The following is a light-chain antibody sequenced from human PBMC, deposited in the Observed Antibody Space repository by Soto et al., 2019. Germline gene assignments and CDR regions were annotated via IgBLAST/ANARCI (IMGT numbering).Light chain of an antibody. J-gene: IGKJ4*01. Sequence: EIVLTQSPGTLFLSPGERATLSCRASQSVSSSYLAWYQKKPGRAPRLLIYGASSRATGIPDRFSGSGSGTDFTLTISRLEPEDFAVYYCQQYSSPPLTFGGGTKVEI. CDR2: GAS. V-gene: IGKV3-20*01. CDR3: QQYSSPPLT. CDR1: QSVSSSY.